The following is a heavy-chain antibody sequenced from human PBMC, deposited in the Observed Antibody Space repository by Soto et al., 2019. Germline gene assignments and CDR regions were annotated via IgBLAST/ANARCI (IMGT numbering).Heavy chain of an antibody. CDR3: ERDLTAADY. Sequence: QVQLMQSGAEVKKPGASVTISCKASGYTFTSYYIHWVRQAPRQGLEWMAIINPSGGSTNYAQKFQGRVTVTRDKSTSQVNMELSSLSSEDTDVYYCERDLTAADYWGQGPLVTVYS. CDR1: GYTFTSYY. D-gene: IGHD6-13*01. V-gene: IGHV1-46*01. J-gene: IGHJ4*02. CDR2: INPSGGST.